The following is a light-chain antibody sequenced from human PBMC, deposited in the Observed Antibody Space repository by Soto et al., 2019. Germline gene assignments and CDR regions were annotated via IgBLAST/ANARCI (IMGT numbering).Light chain of an antibody. CDR1: QTVRNNY. J-gene: IGKJ4*01. V-gene: IGKV3D-20*02. CDR2: DAS. Sequence: EIVLTQSPGTLSLSPGERATLSCRASQTVRNNYLAWYQQKPGQAPRLLIYDASSRATGIPDRFSGGGSGTDFTLTISRLEPEDFALYYCQQRSNWPLTFGGGTKVDIK. CDR3: QQRSNWPLT.